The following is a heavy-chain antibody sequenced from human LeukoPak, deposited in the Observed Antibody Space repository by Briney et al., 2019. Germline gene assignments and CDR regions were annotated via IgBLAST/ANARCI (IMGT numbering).Heavy chain of an antibody. D-gene: IGHD3-10*01. V-gene: IGHV1-8*01. CDR2: MNPNSGNT. CDR3: ARGGWEYYYGSGTNWFDP. CDR1: GYTFTSYD. Sequence: RWASVKVSCKASGYTFTSYDINWVRQATGQGLEWMGWMNPNSGNTGYAQKFQGRVTMTRNTSISTAYMELSSLRSEDTAVYYCARGGWEYYYGSGTNWFDPWGQGTLVTVSS. J-gene: IGHJ5*02.